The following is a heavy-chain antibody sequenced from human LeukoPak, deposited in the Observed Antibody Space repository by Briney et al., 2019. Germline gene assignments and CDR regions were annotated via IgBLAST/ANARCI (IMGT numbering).Heavy chain of an antibody. D-gene: IGHD6-6*01. V-gene: IGHV3-23*01. CDR2: ISGSGGST. CDR3: ANYRSSSSHY. Sequence: GGSLRLSCAASGFTFSSYAMSWVRQAPGKGLEWVSAISGSGGSTYYADSVKGRFTVSRDISKNTLYLQMNSLRDEDTAIYYCANYRSSSSHYWGQGTLVTVSS. J-gene: IGHJ4*02. CDR1: GFTFSSYA.